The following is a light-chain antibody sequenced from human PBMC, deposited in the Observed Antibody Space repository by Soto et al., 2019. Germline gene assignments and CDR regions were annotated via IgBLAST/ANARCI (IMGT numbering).Light chain of an antibody. V-gene: IGLV3-21*02. CDR1: NIGSTS. CDR2: DDN. Sequence: SYELTQPPSVSVAPGRTARITCGGNNIGSTSVHWYQQRPGQAPVLVVYDDNDRPSGIPERFSGSNSENTATLTITRVEAGDEADYYCQVWNITTDHYVFGAGTKVTVL. CDR3: QVWNITTDHYV. J-gene: IGLJ1*01.